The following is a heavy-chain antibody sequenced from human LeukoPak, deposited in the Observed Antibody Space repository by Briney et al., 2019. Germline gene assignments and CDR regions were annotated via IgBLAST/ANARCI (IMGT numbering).Heavy chain of an antibody. CDR2: INHSGST. CDR1: GRSFSGYY. CDR3: ARSNYASFSFDY. J-gene: IGHJ4*01. V-gene: IGHV4-34*01. Sequence: SETLSLTCAVYGRSFSGYYWSWIRQPPGKGLEWIGEINHSGSTNYNPSLKSRVTISVDTSKNQFSLKLSSVTAADTAVYYCARSNYASFSFDYWGQEPWSPSPQ. D-gene: IGHD1-7*01.